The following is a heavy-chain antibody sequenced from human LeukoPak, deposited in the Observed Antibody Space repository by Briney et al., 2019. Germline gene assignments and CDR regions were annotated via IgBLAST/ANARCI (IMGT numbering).Heavy chain of an antibody. Sequence: PGGSLRLSCAASGFTFSSYEMNWVRQAPGKGLEWVSYISNSGSTIFYADSVKGRFTISRDNAKSSLSLQMNSLRAEDTAVYYCARRAAAGHLDGFDIWGQGTPITVSS. CDR2: ISNSGSTI. CDR3: ARRAAAGHLDGFDI. J-gene: IGHJ3*02. CDR1: GFTFSSYE. V-gene: IGHV3-48*03. D-gene: IGHD6-13*01.